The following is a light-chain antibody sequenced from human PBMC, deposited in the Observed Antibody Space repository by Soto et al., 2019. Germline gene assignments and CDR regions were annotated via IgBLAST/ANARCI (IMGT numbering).Light chain of an antibody. V-gene: IGLV2-8*01. Sequence: QSALTQPASVSGSPGQSITISCTGTSSDIGTYKYVSWYQQHPGKAPKLMISEVSRRPSGVPERFSGSKSGNTASLTVSGLQADDEAHYYCSSYAGSNNFVFGTGTKLTVL. CDR3: SSYAGSNNFV. J-gene: IGLJ1*01. CDR1: SSDIGTYKY. CDR2: EVS.